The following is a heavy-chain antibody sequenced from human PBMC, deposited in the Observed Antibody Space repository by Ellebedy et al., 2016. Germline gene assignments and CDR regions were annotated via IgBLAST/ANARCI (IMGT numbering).Heavy chain of an antibody. Sequence: GGSLRLXXATSGFTFDDYALHWVRQVPGKGLEWVSGISWNSAAIGYGEAVKGRFTISRDSAKNYLYLQMNSLRVEDTALYFCPKGTMDYLHHWGQGTLVTVSS. D-gene: IGHD3-10*01. CDR2: ISWNSAAI. CDR1: GFTFDDYA. J-gene: IGHJ4*02. CDR3: PKGTMDYLHH. V-gene: IGHV3-9*01.